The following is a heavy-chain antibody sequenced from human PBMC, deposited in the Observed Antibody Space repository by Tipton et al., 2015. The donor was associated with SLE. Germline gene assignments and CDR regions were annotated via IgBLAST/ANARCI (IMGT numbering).Heavy chain of an antibody. CDR3: ATSSTLRLPLWLRSGWDV. Sequence: TLSLTCTVSGGSISSSSSSYYWGWIRQPPGKGLEWIGSIYYTGSTYYNPSLQSRVTISVDTSKNQFSLKLSSVTAADTAVYYCATSSTLRLPLWLRSGWDVWGQGTTVTVSS. V-gene: IGHV4-39*07. CDR1: GGSISSSSSSYY. CDR2: IYYTGST. D-gene: IGHD2-2*01. J-gene: IGHJ6*02.